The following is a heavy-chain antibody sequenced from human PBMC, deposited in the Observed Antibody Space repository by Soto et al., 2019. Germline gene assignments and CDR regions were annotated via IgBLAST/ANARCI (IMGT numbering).Heavy chain of an antibody. CDR1: GSPISSYY. Sequence: SETLSLTCTVSGSPISSYYWSWIRQPPGQGLEWVGYVYYTGTTTYSPSLKSRVTISVDASKSQFSLNLRSVTAADTAVYYCARHERYFDWLGAFDIWGQGTMVTVSS. CDR2: VYYTGTT. V-gene: IGHV4-59*08. J-gene: IGHJ3*02. CDR3: ARHERYFDWLGAFDI. D-gene: IGHD3-9*01.